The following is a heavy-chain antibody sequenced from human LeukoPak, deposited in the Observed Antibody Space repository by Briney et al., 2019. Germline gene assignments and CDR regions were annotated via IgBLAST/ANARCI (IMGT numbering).Heavy chain of an antibody. D-gene: IGHD3-22*01. J-gene: IGHJ4*02. CDR3: AKEFSFGYYYDSSGYSD. CDR2: ISGRAGST. CDR1: GFTFTSYA. V-gene: IGHV3-23*01. Sequence: GGSLRLSCAASGFTFTSYAMSWVRQAPGKGLEWVSTISGRAGSTYYADSVKGRFTISRDNSKNTQYLQINSLRAEDTALYYCAKEFSFGYYYDSSGYSDWGQGTLVTVSS.